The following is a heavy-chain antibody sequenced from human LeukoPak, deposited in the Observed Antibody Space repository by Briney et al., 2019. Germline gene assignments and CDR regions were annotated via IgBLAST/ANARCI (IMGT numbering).Heavy chain of an antibody. Sequence: GGSLRLSCAASGFTFSTYAMSWVRQAPGKGLEWVSGISGSGSGGSTYYADSVKGRFTISRDNSKNTLYLQINSLRAEDTAIYYCAKAGSIRFDYWGQGTLVTVSS. D-gene: IGHD1-26*01. V-gene: IGHV3-23*01. CDR3: AKAGSIRFDY. CDR2: ISGSGSGGST. CDR1: GFTFSTYA. J-gene: IGHJ4*02.